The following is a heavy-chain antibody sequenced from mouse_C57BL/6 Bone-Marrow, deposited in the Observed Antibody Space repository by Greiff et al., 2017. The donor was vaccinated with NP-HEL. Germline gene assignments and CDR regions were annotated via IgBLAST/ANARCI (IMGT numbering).Heavy chain of an antibody. CDR1: GYTFTSYW. D-gene: IGHD2-3*01. Sequence: QVQLQQSGAELVKPGASVKLSCKASGYTFTSYWMHWVKQRPGQGLEWIGMIHPNSGSTNYNEKFKSKATLTVDKSSSTAYMQLSSLTSEDSAVYYCANDGYYRGAMDYWGQGTSVTVSS. V-gene: IGHV1-64*01. CDR2: IHPNSGST. CDR3: ANDGYYRGAMDY. J-gene: IGHJ4*01.